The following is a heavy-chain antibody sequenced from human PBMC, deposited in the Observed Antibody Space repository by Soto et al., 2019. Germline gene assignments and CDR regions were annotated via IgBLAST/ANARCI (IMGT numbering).Heavy chain of an antibody. CDR3: AREDYYESIGYLAVRYYCGMDG. CDR1: GYTFTNSG. D-gene: IGHD3-22*01. V-gene: IGHV1-18*01. CDR2: IGAYNGHT. J-gene: IGHJ6*02. Sequence: ASGEVSCKASGYTFTNSGISWVRQAPGQGLEWMGWIGAYNGHTKYAQKLQGRGTMTTDTSTSPAYMELRSLKSDDTDVYYCAREDYYESIGYLAVRYYCGMDGWG.